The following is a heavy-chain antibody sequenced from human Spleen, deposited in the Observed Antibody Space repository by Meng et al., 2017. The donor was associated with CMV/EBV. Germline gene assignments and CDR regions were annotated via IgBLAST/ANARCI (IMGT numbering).Heavy chain of an antibody. V-gene: IGHV3-15*07. Sequence: TFSNAWMNWVRQAPGKGLEWVGRIKSKTDGGTTDYAAPVKGRFTISRDDSKNTLYLQMNSLKTEDTAVYYCTTDRGYCSSTSCYYFDYWGQGTLVTVSS. CDR1: TFSNAW. CDR2: IKSKTDGGTT. J-gene: IGHJ4*02. D-gene: IGHD2-2*01. CDR3: TTDRGYCSSTSCYYFDY.